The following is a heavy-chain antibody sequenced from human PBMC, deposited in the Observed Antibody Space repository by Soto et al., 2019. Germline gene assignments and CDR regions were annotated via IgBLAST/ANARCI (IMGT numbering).Heavy chain of an antibody. Sequence: SATRSHTGSGSGGSSGTGGNSWGWIRQPPGKCLEWIGYIYHSGSTYYNPSLKSRVTISVDRSKNQFSLKLSSVTAADTAVYYCASYCSSTSCYLTDVWGQGTTVTVSS. CDR1: GGSSGTGGNS. CDR3: ASYCSSTSCYLTDV. J-gene: IGHJ6*02. CDR2: IYHSGST. D-gene: IGHD2-2*01. V-gene: IGHV4-30-2*01.